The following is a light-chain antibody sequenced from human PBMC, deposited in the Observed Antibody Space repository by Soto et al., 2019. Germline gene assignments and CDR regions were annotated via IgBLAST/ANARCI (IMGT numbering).Light chain of an antibody. J-gene: IGKJ3*01. CDR3: LQKYFYPFT. CDR1: QGISND. Sequence: AIQMTQSPSSLSASVGDRVTITCRARQGISNDLDWFQQKPGKAPKLLIYAASNLQSGVPARFSGSGSGTDFTLTISSLQPEDFATYYCLQKYFYPFTFGPGTKVDIK. CDR2: AAS. V-gene: IGKV1-6*01.